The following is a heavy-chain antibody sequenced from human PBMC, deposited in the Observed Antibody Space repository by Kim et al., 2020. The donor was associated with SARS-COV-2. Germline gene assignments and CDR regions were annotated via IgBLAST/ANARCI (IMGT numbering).Heavy chain of an antibody. D-gene: IGHD4-17*01. CDR2: ITHSGST. CDR1: GGSFSGYY. CDR3: ARGSHPVTNRRWDFDL. Sequence: SETLSLTCAVYGGSFSGYYWSWIRQPPGKGLEWIGEITHSGSTNYNPSLKSRVTITVDTSKNQFSLKLSSVTAADTAVYYCARGSHPVTNRRWDFDLWGRGTLVTVSS. V-gene: IGHV4-34*01. J-gene: IGHJ2*01.